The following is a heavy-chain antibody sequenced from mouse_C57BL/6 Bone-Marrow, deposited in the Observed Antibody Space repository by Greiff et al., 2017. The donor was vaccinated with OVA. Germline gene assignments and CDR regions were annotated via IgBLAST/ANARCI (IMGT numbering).Heavy chain of an antibody. CDR3: AFFYGGY. J-gene: IGHJ2*01. D-gene: IGHD1-1*01. CDR1: GYSFTSYW. V-gene: IGHV1-61*01. CDR2: IYPSDSET. Sequence: VQLQQPGAELVRPGSSVKLSCKTSGYSFTSYWMDWVKQRPGQGLEWIGNIYPSDSETHYNQKFKGKATMTVDKSSSTAYLTLSSLTSEDSAVYYCAFFYGGYWGQGTTLTVSS.